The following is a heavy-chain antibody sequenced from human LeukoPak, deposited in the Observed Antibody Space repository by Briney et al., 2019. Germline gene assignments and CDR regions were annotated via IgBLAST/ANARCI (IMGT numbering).Heavy chain of an antibody. V-gene: IGHV3-30-3*01. CDR1: GFTFSSYA. CDR3: ARDHVAPPIIYDFWSGYSYGMDV. J-gene: IGHJ6*02. Sequence: GRSLRLSCAASGFTFSSYAMHWVRQAPGKGLEWVAVISYDGSNKYYADSVKGRFTISRDNSKNMLYLQMNSLRAEDTAVYYCARDHVAPPIIYDFWSGYSYGMDVWGQGTTVTVSS. D-gene: IGHD3-3*01. CDR2: ISYDGSNK.